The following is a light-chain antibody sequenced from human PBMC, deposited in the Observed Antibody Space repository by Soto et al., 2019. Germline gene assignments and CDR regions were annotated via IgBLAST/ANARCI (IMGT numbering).Light chain of an antibody. V-gene: IGKV1-9*01. CDR1: QGISTY. CDR3: QQLNNYPPVT. CDR2: AAS. J-gene: IGKJ3*01. Sequence: IQLTQSPSSLSASVGDRVTITCRASQGISTYLAWYQQKSGKAPKLLIYAASTLQRGVPSRFSGRGSGTDFTLTISSLQPEDFATYYCQQLNNYPPVTFGHGTKVDIK.